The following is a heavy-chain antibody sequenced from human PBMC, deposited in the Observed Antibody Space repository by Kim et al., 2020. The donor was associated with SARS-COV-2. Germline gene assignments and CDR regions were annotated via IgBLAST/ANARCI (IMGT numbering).Heavy chain of an antibody. J-gene: IGHJ4*02. V-gene: IGHV3-13*01. CDR3: ARGWYVYYFDY. Sequence: TYYPGSVKGRFTISRENAKNSLYLQMNSLRAGDTAVYYCARGWYVYYFDYWGQGTLVTVSS. D-gene: IGHD2-15*01. CDR2: T.